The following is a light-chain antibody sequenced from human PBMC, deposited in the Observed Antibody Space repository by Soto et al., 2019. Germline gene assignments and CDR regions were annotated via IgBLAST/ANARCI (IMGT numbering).Light chain of an antibody. Sequence: DIQMTQSPSTLSASVGDRVTITCRASQSIGHWLAWYQQKPGKASKVLIYGASSLESGVPSRFSGSGSGTEFTLTISSLQPDDFATYYCQQYNSYLYTFGQGTKLEIK. CDR3: QQYNSYLYT. J-gene: IGKJ2*01. CDR1: QSIGHW. CDR2: GAS. V-gene: IGKV1-5*03.